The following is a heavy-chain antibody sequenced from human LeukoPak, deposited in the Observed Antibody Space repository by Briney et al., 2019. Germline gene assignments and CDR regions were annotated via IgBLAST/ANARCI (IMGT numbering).Heavy chain of an antibody. Sequence: SETLSLICAVSGGTFSDYYWTWIRQPPGQGLEWIGVINHSGITNYNPSLKSRVTMSVDTSKNQFSLKLTSVTAADTAVYYRAIRGRRFCSGGHCYRTTAFDIWAQGTKVTVSS. CDR2: INHSGIT. CDR1: GGTFSDYY. J-gene: IGHJ3*02. D-gene: IGHD2-15*01. CDR3: AIRGRRFCSGGHCYRTTAFDI. V-gene: IGHV4-34*08.